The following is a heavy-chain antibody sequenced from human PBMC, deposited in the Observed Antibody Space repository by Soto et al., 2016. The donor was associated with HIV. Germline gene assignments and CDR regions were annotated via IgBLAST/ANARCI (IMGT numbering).Heavy chain of an antibody. D-gene: IGHD3-10*01. CDR2: INPNSGGT. CDR3: ARDTYYYGSGTFRYYGMDV. Sequence: QVQLVQSGAEVKKPGASVKVSCKASGYTFTGYYTHWVRQAPGQGLEWMGWINPNSGGTNYAQKFQGRVTMTRDTSISTAYMELSRLRSDDTAVYYCARDTYYYGSGTFRYYGMDVWGQGTTVTVSS. CDR1: GYTFTGYY. V-gene: IGHV1-2*02. J-gene: IGHJ6*02.